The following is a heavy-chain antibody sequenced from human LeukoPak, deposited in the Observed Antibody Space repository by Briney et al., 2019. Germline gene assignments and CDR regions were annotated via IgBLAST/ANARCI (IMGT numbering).Heavy chain of an antibody. CDR3: ARDPPGIAASGTYY. D-gene: IGHD6-13*01. V-gene: IGHV3-53*01. J-gene: IGHJ4*02. CDR2: IYSRGGT. Sequence: AGGSLRLSCAVPGFSVSNNYMNWVRQAPGKGLEWVSLIYSRGGTSYADSVKGRFTISRDSSKNTLFLQMNSLRVEDTAVYYCARDPPGIAASGTYYWGQGTLVTVSS. CDR1: GFSVSNNY.